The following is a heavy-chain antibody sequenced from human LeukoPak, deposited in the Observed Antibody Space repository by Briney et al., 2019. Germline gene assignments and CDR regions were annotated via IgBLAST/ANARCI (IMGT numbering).Heavy chain of an antibody. CDR3: ARPAYDFWSGYLRGDGPLREYYYMDV. Sequence: ASVKVSCKASGYTFTSYGISWVRQAPGQGLEWMGWISAYNGNTNYAQKLQGRVTMTTDTSTSTAYMELRSLRSDDTAVYYCARPAYDFWSGYLRGDGPLREYYYMDVWGKGTTVTVSS. J-gene: IGHJ6*03. V-gene: IGHV1-18*01. D-gene: IGHD3-3*01. CDR1: GYTFTSYG. CDR2: ISAYNGNT.